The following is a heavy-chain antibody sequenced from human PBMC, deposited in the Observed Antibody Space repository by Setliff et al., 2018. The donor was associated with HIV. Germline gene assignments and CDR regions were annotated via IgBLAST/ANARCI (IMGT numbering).Heavy chain of an antibody. CDR1: GGSISSYY. D-gene: IGHD3-22*01. J-gene: IGHJ4*02. CDR2: IYTSGST. V-gene: IGHV4-4*09. Sequence: PSETLSLTCTVSGGSISSYYWSWIRQPPGKGLEWIGYIYTSGSTNYNPSLKSRVTISVDTSKNQFSLKLSFVTAADTAVYYCARGLSFYDPGGFDYWGQGTLVTVSS. CDR3: ARGLSFYDPGGFDY.